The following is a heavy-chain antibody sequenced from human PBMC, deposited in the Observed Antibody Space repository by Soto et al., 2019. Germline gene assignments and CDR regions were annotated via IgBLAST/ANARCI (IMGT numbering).Heavy chain of an antibody. D-gene: IGHD2-2*01. J-gene: IGHJ5*02. CDR3: SRGPKGGYRFDA. V-gene: IGHV1-69*06. CDR2: LIPLFGTT. Sequence: QVQLVQSGAEVKKPGSSVKVSCEASGGTFSGHAISWVRQAPGQGPEWMGGLIPLFGTTQHAQNFQDRLTRTADKSTSTAYMELPSLRFEDTSIYYCSRGPKGGYRFDAWGQGTLVTVSS. CDR1: GGTFSGHA.